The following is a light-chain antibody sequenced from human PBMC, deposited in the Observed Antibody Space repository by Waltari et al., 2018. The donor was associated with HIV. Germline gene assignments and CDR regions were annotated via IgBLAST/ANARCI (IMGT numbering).Light chain of an antibody. CDR3: QQYSNYLWT. Sequence: IQMTQSPSALSASVGDPVTLTCRASLNLTVWLAWQQQRPGKGPKLLIYKASRLDSGVPSRFSGSGSETNFTLTISGLQPDDFATYYCQQYSNYLWTFGQGTKVEVK. CDR1: LNLTVW. J-gene: IGKJ1*01. CDR2: KAS. V-gene: IGKV1-5*03.